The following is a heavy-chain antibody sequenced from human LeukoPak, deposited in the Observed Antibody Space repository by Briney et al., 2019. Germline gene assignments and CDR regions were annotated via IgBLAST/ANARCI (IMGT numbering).Heavy chain of an antibody. Sequence: GASVKVSCKASGYTFTGYYVHWVRQAPGQGLEWMGGIIPIFGTANYAQKFQGRVTITADESTSTAYMELSSLRSEDTAVYYCARTQEPIYDYVWGSYRYPFDYWGQGTLVTVSS. CDR1: GYTFTGYY. V-gene: IGHV1-69*13. J-gene: IGHJ4*02. CDR2: IIPIFGTA. D-gene: IGHD3-16*02. CDR3: ARTQEPIYDYVWGSYRYPFDY.